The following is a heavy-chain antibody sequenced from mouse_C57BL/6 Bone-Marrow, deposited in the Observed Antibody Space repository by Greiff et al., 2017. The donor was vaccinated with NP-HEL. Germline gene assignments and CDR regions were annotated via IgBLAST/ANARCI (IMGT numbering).Heavy chain of an antibody. D-gene: IGHD1-1*01. Sequence: VQLQQSGPELVKPGASVKLSCKASGYTFTSYDINWVKQRPGQGLEWIGWIYPRDGSTKYNEKFKGKATLTVDTSSSTAYMELHSLPSEDSAVYFCARRGYGSSYDDWYFDVWGTGTTVTVSS. CDR3: ARRGYGSSYDDWYFDV. CDR1: GYTFTSYD. V-gene: IGHV1-85*01. CDR2: IYPRDGST. J-gene: IGHJ1*03.